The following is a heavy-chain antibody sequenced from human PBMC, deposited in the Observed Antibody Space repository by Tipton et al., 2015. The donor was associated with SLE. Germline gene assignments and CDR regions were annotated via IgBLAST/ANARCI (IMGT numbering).Heavy chain of an antibody. CDR1: GGSISSHY. Sequence: TLSLTCTVSGGSISSHYWSWIRQPPGKGLEWIGYIYYSGSTNYNPSLKSRVTISVDTSKNQFSLKLSSVTAADTAVYYCARGVVYYYDSSGRGNWFDPWGQGTLVTVSS. J-gene: IGHJ5*02. D-gene: IGHD3-22*01. CDR2: IYYSGST. V-gene: IGHV4-59*11. CDR3: ARGVVYYYDSSGRGNWFDP.